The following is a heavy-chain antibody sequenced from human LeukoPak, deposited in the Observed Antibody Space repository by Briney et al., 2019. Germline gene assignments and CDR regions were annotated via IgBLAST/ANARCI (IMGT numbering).Heavy chain of an antibody. CDR2: IRRDGSVK. J-gene: IGHJ4*02. D-gene: IGHD6-13*01. CDR1: GFTFSTYW. CDR3: AKGRRPYSSSWFPLDY. Sequence: GGSLRLSCAASGFTFSTYWMSWVRQAPGKGLEWVANIRRDGSVKYYVDSVKGRFTISRDNAKNSLYLHMNSLRADDTAVYYCAKGRRPYSSSWFPLDYWGQGTLVTVSS. V-gene: IGHV3-7*01.